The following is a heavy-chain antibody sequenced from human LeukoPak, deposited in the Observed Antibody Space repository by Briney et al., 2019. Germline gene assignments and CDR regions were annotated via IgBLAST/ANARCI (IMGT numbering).Heavy chain of an antibody. J-gene: IGHJ4*02. V-gene: IGHV5-51*01. CDR2: IYPSDSDT. Sequence: GESLKISCKASGYSFSNYWIGWVRQMPGKGLEWMGIIYPSDSDTRYSPSFQGQVTISADKSISTAYLQWSSLKASDTAMYYCARPSNSGCDFWGQGALVTVSS. D-gene: IGHD5-12*01. CDR3: ARPSNSGCDF. CDR1: GYSFSNYW.